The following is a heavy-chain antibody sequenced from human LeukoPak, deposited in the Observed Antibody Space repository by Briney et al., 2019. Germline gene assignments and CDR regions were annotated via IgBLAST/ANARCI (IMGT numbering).Heavy chain of an antibody. CDR3: ARGGGSYLD. D-gene: IGHD1-26*01. CDR1: GGSISSGSYY. Sequence: PSETLSLTCTVSGGSISSGSYYWSWIRQPAGKGLEWIGRIYTSGSTNYNPSLKSRVTISVDTSKNQFSLKLSSVTAADTAVYYCARGGGSYLDWGQGTLVTVSS. V-gene: IGHV4-61*02. CDR2: IYTSGST. J-gene: IGHJ4*02.